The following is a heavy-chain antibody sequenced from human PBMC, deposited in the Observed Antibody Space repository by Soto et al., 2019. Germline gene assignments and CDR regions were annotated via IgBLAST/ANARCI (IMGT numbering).Heavy chain of an antibody. Sequence: EVQLLESGGGLVQPGGSLRLSCVTSGFTFSSCTMNWVRQAPGQGLAWVSSVRRSGAYYADSVKGRFTISRDNSRSTLYLQMDSLRAEDTAVYYCAKVLTDDNGWYHFDSWGQGTLVTVSS. CDR2: VRRSGA. J-gene: IGHJ4*02. D-gene: IGHD6-19*01. CDR1: GFTFSSCT. CDR3: AKVLTDDNGWYHFDS. V-gene: IGHV3-23*01.